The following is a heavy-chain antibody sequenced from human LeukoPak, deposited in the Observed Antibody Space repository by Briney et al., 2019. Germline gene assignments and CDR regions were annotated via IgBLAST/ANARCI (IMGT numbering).Heavy chain of an antibody. D-gene: IGHD4-23*01. CDR1: GFIFSSYW. V-gene: IGHV3-7*01. CDR2: IKQDGSQK. J-gene: IGHJ3*01. Sequence: GGSLRLSCAASGFIFSSYWMSWVRQAPGKGLEWVANIKQDGSQKYYVDSVKGRFTISRDNAKNSLYLQINSLKADDTAVYYCARDDYAGDSVENAFDAWGQGTLLTVSS. CDR3: ARDDYAGDSVENAFDA.